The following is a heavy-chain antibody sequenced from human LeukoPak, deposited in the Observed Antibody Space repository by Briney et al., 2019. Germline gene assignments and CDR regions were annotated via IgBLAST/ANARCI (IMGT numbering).Heavy chain of an antibody. CDR3: ARESNWAYYFDY. CDR1: GYTFTIYG. Sequence: GASVKVSFKASGYTFTIYGISWVRQAPGQGLEWMGWSSTYNSDTKYAQKFQGRVTMTTDTSTQTAYMDLRDLRSDDTAVYYCARESNWAYYFDYWGQGTLV. V-gene: IGHV1-18*01. CDR2: SSTYNSDT. J-gene: IGHJ4*02. D-gene: IGHD1-1*01.